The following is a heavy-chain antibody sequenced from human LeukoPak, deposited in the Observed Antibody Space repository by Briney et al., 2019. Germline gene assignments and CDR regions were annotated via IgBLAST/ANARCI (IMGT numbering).Heavy chain of an antibody. J-gene: IGHJ6*02. CDR2: IYHSRST. Sequence: SQTLSLTCTVSGGSISSGGYYWSWIRQPPGKGLEWIGYIYHSRSTYYNPSLKSRVTISVDRSKNQFSLKLSSVTAADTAVYYCATGSSGWVYYYYGMDVWGQGTTVTVSS. CDR1: GGSISSGGYY. CDR3: ATGSSGWVYYYYGMDV. V-gene: IGHV4-30-2*01. D-gene: IGHD6-19*01.